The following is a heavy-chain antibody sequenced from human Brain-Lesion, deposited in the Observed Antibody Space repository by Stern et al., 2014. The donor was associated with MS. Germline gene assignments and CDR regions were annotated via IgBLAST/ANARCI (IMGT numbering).Heavy chain of an antibody. V-gene: IGHV3-30*18. CDR2: MSNDGSKK. D-gene: IGHD2-2*01. J-gene: IGHJ4*02. CDR3: AKICSSTTSNGVDY. Sequence: VQLVESGGGVVQPGRSLRLSCAASGFTFSTYGIHWVRQAPGKGVEREAIMSNDGSKKTYVPSFQGRFTISTVYPKNTQYLQMNALRPEDTAVYYCAKICSSTTSNGVDYWGQGTLVIVSS. CDR1: GFTFSTYG.